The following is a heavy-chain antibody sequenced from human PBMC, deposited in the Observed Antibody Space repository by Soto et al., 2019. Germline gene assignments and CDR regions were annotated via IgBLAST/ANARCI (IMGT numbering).Heavy chain of an antibody. CDR1: GFTFSSYA. D-gene: IGHD3-16*01. Sequence: EVQLLESGGSLVQPGGSLRLSCAASGFTFSSYAMSWVRQAPGKGLEWVSVISGSGDSTYYADSVKVRFTISRDNSKNTLYLQMNSLRAEDTAVYYCARRGSGGWFDPWGQGTLVTVSS. V-gene: IGHV3-23*01. CDR2: ISGSGDST. CDR3: ARRGSGGWFDP. J-gene: IGHJ5*02.